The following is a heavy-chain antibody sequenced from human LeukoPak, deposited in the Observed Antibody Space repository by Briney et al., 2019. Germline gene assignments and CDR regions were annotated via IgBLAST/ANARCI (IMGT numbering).Heavy chain of an antibody. CDR3: ARGGAAGGIDAFDI. D-gene: IGHD6-13*01. J-gene: IGHJ3*02. Sequence: GGSLRLSCAASGFTFSSYSMNWVRQAPGKGLECVSSITSSSSYIYYADSVRGRFTISRDNAKNSLYLQMNSLRAEDTALYYCARGGAAGGIDAFDIWGQGTMVTVSS. CDR2: ITSSSSYI. V-gene: IGHV3-21*01. CDR1: GFTFSSYS.